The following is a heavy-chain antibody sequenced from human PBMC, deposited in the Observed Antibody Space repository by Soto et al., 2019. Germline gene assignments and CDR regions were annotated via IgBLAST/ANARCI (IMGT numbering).Heavy chain of an antibody. CDR2: IDPSDSYT. Sequence: HGESLKISCNASGYRFTSYWISLGRQMPGKGLEWMGRIDPSDSYTNYSPSFQGHVTISVDKSISTAYLQWTSLKASDTAMYYCARHGGDLTVTTVDWGQGTLVTVSS. CDR3: ARHGGDLTVTTVD. V-gene: IGHV5-10-1*01. CDR1: GYRFTSYW. D-gene: IGHD4-17*01. J-gene: IGHJ4*02.